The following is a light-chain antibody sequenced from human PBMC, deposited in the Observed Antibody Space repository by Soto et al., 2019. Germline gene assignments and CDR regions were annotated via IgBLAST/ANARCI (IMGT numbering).Light chain of an antibody. J-gene: IGKJ4*01. CDR3: QQRSIWPPA. CDR2: DSS. Sequence: EIVMTQSPATLSLSPGERATLSCRASQSVGTYLAWYQQKPGQAPRLLIYDSSKRATDIPARFSGSGSGTDFTLTISSLEPEDFAVYYCQQRSIWPPAFGGGTKVDIK. CDR1: QSVGTY. V-gene: IGKV3-11*01.